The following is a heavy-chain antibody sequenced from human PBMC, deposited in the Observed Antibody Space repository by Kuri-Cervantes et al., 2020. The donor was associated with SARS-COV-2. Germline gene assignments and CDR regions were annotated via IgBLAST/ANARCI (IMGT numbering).Heavy chain of an antibody. Sequence: LRLSCTVSGGSISSGGYYWSWIRQHPGKGLEWIGYIYYSGSTYYNPSLKSRVTISVDTSKNQFSLKLSSVTAADTAVYYCARVQVRGVIITFFDYWGQGTLVTVSS. CDR1: GGSISSGGYY. CDR2: IYYSGST. J-gene: IGHJ4*02. V-gene: IGHV4-31*03. D-gene: IGHD3-10*01. CDR3: ARVQVRGVIITFFDY.